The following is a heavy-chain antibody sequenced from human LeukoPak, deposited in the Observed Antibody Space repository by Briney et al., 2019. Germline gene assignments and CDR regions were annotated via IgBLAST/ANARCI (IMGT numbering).Heavy chain of an antibody. J-gene: IGHJ5*02. CDR1: GGSISSSSYY. Sequence: SETLSLTCTVSGGSISSSSYYWGWIRQPPGKGLEWIGTIYHSGSTYYNPSLKSRVTTSVDTSKNQFSLKLSSVTAADTAVYYCARAEFGDSSGYYSIIWFDPWGQGTLVTVSS. CDR3: ARAEFGDSSGYYSIIWFDP. V-gene: IGHV4-39*07. CDR2: IYHSGST. D-gene: IGHD3-22*01.